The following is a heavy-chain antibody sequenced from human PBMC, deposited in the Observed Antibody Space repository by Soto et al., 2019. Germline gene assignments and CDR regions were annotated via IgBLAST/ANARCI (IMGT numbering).Heavy chain of an antibody. Sequence: PGESLKISCKGSGYSFTSYWIGWVRQMPGKGLEWMGIIYPGDSDTRYSPSFQGQVTISADKSISTAYLQWSSLKASDTAMYYCARHIAYCGGDCHLDAFDICGPATMVTVSS. V-gene: IGHV5-51*01. D-gene: IGHD2-21*02. CDR2: IYPGDSDT. CDR3: ARHIAYCGGDCHLDAFDI. CDR1: GYSFTSYW. J-gene: IGHJ3*02.